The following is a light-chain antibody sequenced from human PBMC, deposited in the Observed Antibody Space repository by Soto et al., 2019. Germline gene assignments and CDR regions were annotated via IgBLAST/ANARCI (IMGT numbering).Light chain of an antibody. CDR3: QQSYSTPIT. J-gene: IGKJ5*01. V-gene: IGKV1-39*01. CDR2: ASS. CDR1: QNIKNY. Sequence: DIQITQSPSSLSASVGDRVTITCRASQNIKNYLNWYQQKPGKAPKLLIYASSSLQSGVPSMFSGSGSGADFILTTSSLQSEDFATYYCQQSYSTPITFGQGTRLEIK.